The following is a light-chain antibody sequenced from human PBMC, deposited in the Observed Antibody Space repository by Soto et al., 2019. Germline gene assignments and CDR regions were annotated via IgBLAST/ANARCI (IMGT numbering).Light chain of an antibody. CDR3: QQSYSTPL. J-gene: IGKJ1*01. CDR1: QSISSY. V-gene: IGKV1-39*01. Sequence: DIQMTQSPSSLSASVGDRVTITCRASQSISSYLNWYQQKPGKAPKLLIYAASSLQSGVPSRFSGSGSGTDFTLTISSLQPEDFATYYCQQSYSTPLFGHRTKVEIK. CDR2: AAS.